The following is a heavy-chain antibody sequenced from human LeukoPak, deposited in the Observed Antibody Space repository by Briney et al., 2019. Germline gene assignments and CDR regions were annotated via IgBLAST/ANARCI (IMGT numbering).Heavy chain of an antibody. CDR1: GGSISSLY. Sequence: SETLSLTCTVSGGSISSLYWSWIRQPPGKGLEWIGYISYSGSTNYNPSLKSRVTISIDTSKNQFSLKLRSVTAADTAIYYCARQGYDILTGYIDAFDIWGQGTMVTVSS. CDR3: ARQGYDILTGYIDAFDI. CDR2: ISYSGST. V-gene: IGHV4-59*08. D-gene: IGHD3-9*01. J-gene: IGHJ3*02.